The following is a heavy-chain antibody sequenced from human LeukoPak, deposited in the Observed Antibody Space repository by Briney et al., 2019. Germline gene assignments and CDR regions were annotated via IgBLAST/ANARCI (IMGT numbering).Heavy chain of an antibody. V-gene: IGHV3-30*12. CDR2: ISLDGREE. CDR1: GDTFSNFG. Sequence: GGSLRLSCAASGDTFSNFGVHWVRQAPGEGLEWVTLISLDGREELYADSVKGRFTLSRDTSKNTLYLQMNSLRAEDTAVYYCAKSRWETFAVRAFDIWGQGTMVTVSS. CDR3: AKSRWETFAVRAFDI. J-gene: IGHJ3*02. D-gene: IGHD1-26*01.